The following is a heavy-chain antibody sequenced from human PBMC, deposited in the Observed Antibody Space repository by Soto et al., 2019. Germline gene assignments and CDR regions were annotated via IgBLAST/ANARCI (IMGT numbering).Heavy chain of an antibody. D-gene: IGHD6-13*01. J-gene: IGHJ4*02. CDR1: GGSISRSSYY. CDR3: ARQSWALSAAGTGYFDS. Sequence: SETLSLTCTVSGGSISRSSYYWGWIRQPPGKGLEWIATIYYSGSTYYNPSLKSRVTISVDTSKNQFSLKLTSVTAADTAVYYCARQSWALSAAGTGYFDSWGQGTLVTVSS. CDR2: IYYSGST. V-gene: IGHV4-39*01.